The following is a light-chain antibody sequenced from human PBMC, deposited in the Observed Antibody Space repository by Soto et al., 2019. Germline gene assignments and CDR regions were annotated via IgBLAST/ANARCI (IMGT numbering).Light chain of an antibody. CDR3: QQYDSYSPLT. Sequence: DIQMTQSPSTLSASVGDRVTITCRASQSISSWLAWYQQKPGKAPKLLIYKASSLECGVPSRLSGSGSGTEFTLTISSLQPDDFATYYCQQYDSYSPLTFGGGTKVEIK. V-gene: IGKV1-5*03. J-gene: IGKJ4*01. CDR2: KAS. CDR1: QSISSW.